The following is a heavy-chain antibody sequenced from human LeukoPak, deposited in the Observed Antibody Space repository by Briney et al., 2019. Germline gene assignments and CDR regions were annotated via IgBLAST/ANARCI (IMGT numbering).Heavy chain of an antibody. Sequence: SETLSLTCTVSGGSISSSSYYWSWIRQPPGRGLEWIGYLFYSGSTNYNPSLKSRVTISVDTSKNQFSLKLSSVTAADTAVYYCARLSSGDPLHDAFDIWGQGTMVTVSS. CDR2: LFYSGST. V-gene: IGHV4-61*05. CDR3: ARLSSGDPLHDAFDI. D-gene: IGHD2-15*01. J-gene: IGHJ3*02. CDR1: GGSISSSSYY.